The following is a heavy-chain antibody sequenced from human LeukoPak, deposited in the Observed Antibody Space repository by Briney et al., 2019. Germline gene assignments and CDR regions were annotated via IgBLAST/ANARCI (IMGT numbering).Heavy chain of an antibody. V-gene: IGHV3-74*01. CDR1: GFTFSSYW. J-gene: IGHJ5*02. CDR3: ARSQTIAVADWFDP. D-gene: IGHD6-19*01. Sequence: PGGSLRLTCAASGFTFSSYWMHWVRQAPGKGLVWVSRINSGGSSTSYADSVKGRFTISRDNAKNTLYLQMNSLRAEDTAVYYCARSQTIAVADWFDPWGQGTLVTVSS. CDR2: INSGGSST.